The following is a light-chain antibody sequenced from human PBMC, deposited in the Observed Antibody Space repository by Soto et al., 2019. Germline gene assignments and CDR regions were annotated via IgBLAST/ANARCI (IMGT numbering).Light chain of an antibody. Sequence: QSVLAQPPSESGTPGQRVTISCSGRSANVGNNYVCWYQQLPGAAPKLLIYSNNQRPSGVPDRFSGSKSGTSASLAISGLRSEDEGDYYCVSLDDSLSGLVFGTGTKVTV. CDR3: VSLDDSLSGLV. V-gene: IGLV1-47*02. CDR2: SNN. J-gene: IGLJ1*01. CDR1: SANVGNNY.